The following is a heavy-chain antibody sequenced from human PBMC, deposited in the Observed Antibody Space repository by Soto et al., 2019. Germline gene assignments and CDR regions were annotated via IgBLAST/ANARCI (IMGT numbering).Heavy chain of an antibody. Sequence: QVQLQQWGAGLLKPSETLSLTCTVYGGSFSGNYWSWIRQPPGMGLEWIGEISHSGSGTNYNPSLKSRVTISVDTSKSQVSLKLSSVTAADTAMYYCAREHLPGGNTFYYDYWGQGTLVTVSS. J-gene: IGHJ4*02. CDR3: AREHLPGGNTFYYDY. D-gene: IGHD2-15*01. V-gene: IGHV4-34*01. CDR2: ISHSGSGT. CDR1: GGSFSGNY.